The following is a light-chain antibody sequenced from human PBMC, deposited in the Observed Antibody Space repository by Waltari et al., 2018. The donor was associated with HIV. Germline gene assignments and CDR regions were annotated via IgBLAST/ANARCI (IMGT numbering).Light chain of an antibody. V-gene: IGLV2-14*01. CDR1: SSDVGGYNY. Sequence: QSALTQPASVSGSPGQSITISCTGTSSDVGGYNYVSWYQQHPGKAPKLMIYEVSNRPSWVSNRFSGSKSGNTASLTISWLQAEDEAGYYCSSYTSSSTYVFGTETTVTVL. J-gene: IGLJ1*01. CDR2: EVS. CDR3: SSYTSSSTYV.